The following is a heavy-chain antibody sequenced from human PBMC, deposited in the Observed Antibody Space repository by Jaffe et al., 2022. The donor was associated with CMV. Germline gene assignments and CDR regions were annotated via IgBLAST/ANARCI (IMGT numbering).Heavy chain of an antibody. D-gene: IGHD3-16*01. CDR3: ASAWGSYIDY. J-gene: IGHJ4*02. CDR2: IWYDGNNK. V-gene: IGHV3-33*08. CDR1: GFTISTYG. Sequence: QVQLVESGGGVVQPGRSLRLSCSASGFTISTYGMHWVRQAPGRGLEWVAVIWYDGNNKYYADSVKGRFTISRDTSKNTLYLQMNSLRAEDTAVYYCASAWGSYIDYWGQGTLVTVSS.